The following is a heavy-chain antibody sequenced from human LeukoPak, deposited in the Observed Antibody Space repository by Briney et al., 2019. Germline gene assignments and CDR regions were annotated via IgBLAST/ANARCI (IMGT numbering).Heavy chain of an antibody. J-gene: IGHJ6*02. CDR2: MNPNSDNT. CDR3: ARAPSGDTYYDFWSGSPLSYYYYGMDV. D-gene: IGHD3-3*01. Sequence: GASVKVSCKASGYTFTSYDINWVRQATGQGLEWMGWMNPNSDNTGYAQKFQGRVTMTRNTSISTAYMELSSLRSEDTAVYYCARAPSGDTYYDFWSGSPLSYYYYGMDVWGQGTTVTVSS. V-gene: IGHV1-8*01. CDR1: GYTFTSYD.